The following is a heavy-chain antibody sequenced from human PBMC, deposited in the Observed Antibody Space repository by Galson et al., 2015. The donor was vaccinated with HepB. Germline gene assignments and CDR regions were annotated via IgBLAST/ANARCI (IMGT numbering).Heavy chain of an antibody. CDR3: AKGDYYGSSLDY. D-gene: IGHD3-10*01. V-gene: IGHV3-30*02. CDR2: IRYDGSNK. J-gene: IGHJ4*02. Sequence: LRLSCAASGFTFSSYGMHWVRQAPGKGLEWVAFIRYDGSNKYYADSVKGRFTISRDNSKNTLYLQMNSLRAEDTAVYYCAKGDYYGSSLDYWGQGTLVTVSS. CDR1: GFTFSSYG.